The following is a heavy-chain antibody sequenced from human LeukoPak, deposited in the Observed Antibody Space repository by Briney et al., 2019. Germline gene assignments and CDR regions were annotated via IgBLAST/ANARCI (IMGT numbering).Heavy chain of an antibody. Sequence: PSETLSLTCTVSGGSISSYYWSWIRQPPGKGLEWIGYIYYSGSTYYNPSLKSRVTISVDTSKNQFSLKLSSVTAADTAVYYCARTKTYYYDSSGSPDAFDIWGQGTMVTVSS. CDR3: ARTKTYYYDSSGSPDAFDI. CDR1: GGSISSYY. V-gene: IGHV4-59*12. CDR2: IYYSGST. D-gene: IGHD3-22*01. J-gene: IGHJ3*02.